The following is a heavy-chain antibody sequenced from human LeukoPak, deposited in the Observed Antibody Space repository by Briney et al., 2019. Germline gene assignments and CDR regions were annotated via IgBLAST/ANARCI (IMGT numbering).Heavy chain of an antibody. CDR1: GFTFSTYW. Sequence: GGSLRLSCAASGFTFSTYWMHWVRQAPGKGLVWVSRINTDGSSTNYADSVKGRFTISRDNARNTLYLQKNSLRAEDTAVYYCASPKRGGAFDMWGQGTVVTVSS. D-gene: IGHD2-15*01. CDR2: INTDGSST. J-gene: IGHJ3*02. CDR3: ASPKRGGAFDM. V-gene: IGHV3-74*01.